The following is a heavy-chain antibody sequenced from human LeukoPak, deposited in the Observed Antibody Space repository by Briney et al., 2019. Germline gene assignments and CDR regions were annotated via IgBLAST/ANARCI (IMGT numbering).Heavy chain of an antibody. CDR3: ARGGGGTHCFDI. CDR1: GFTFSSYG. V-gene: IGHV3-33*01. J-gene: IGHJ3*02. CDR2: IWSDGSNK. Sequence: GGSLRLSCAASGFTFSSYGMQWVRQAPGKGLEWVAVIWSDGSNKYYGDSVKGRLTISRDNSKNMLYLEMNSLSVEDTAVYYCARGGGGTHCFDIWGQGTMVTVSS. D-gene: IGHD3-16*01.